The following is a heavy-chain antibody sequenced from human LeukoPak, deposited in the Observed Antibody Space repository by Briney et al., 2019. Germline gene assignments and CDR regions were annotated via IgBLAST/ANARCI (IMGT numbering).Heavy chain of an antibody. CDR2: ISGSGGST. Sequence: PSETLSLTCTVSGGSISSSSYYWGWIRQPPGKGLEWVSAISGSGGSTYYADSVKGRFTISRDNSKNTLYLQMNSLRAEDTAVYYCAKSTAVAGTSSFDYWGQGTLVTVSS. D-gene: IGHD6-19*01. J-gene: IGHJ4*02. CDR3: AKSTAVAGTSSFDY. CDR1: GGSISSSSYY. V-gene: IGHV3-23*01.